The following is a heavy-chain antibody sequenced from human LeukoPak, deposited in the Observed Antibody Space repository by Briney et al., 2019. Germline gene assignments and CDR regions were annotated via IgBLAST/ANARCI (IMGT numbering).Heavy chain of an antibody. CDR3: ATDLVGGRGFDY. CDR1: GYTLTELS. J-gene: IGHJ4*02. D-gene: IGHD3-10*01. V-gene: IGHV1-24*01. Sequence: VASVKVSCKVSGYTLTELSMHWVRQAPGKGLEWMGGFDPEDDETIYAQKFQGRVTMTEDTSMETAYMELSSLRSEDTAVYYCATDLVGGRGFDYWGQGTLVTVSS. CDR2: FDPEDDET.